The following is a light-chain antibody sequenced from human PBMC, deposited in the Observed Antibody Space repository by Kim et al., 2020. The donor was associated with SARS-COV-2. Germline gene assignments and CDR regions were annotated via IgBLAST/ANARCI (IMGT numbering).Light chain of an antibody. V-gene: IGKV3-15*01. CDR2: GAF. CDR3: QQYNNWPLT. CDR1: QSVSSN. Sequence: EIVMTQSPATLSVSPGERATLSCRASQSVSSNLAWYQQKPGQAPRLLIYGAFIRANGIPARFSGSGSGTEFTLTISSLQSEDFAVYYCQQYNNWPLTFGGGTKVDIK. J-gene: IGKJ4*01.